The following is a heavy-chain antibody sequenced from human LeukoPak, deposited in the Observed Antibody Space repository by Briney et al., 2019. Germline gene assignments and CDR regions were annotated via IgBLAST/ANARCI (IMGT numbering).Heavy chain of an antibody. CDR3: ARGLPPRRNYDSSGYYSYYFDY. D-gene: IGHD3-22*01. V-gene: IGHV1-18*01. J-gene: IGHJ4*02. CDR1: GYTFSSYG. Sequence: GASVKVSCKTSGYTFSSYGISWVRQAPGQGLEWMGWISGHNGNTKYAQKFQGRVTMTTDTSTSTAYMELRSLRSDDTAVYYCARGLPPRRNYDSSGYYSYYFDYWGQGTLVTVSS. CDR2: ISGHNGNT.